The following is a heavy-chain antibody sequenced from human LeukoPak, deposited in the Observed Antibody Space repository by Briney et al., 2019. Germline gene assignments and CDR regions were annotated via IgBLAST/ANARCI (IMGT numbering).Heavy chain of an antibody. CDR3: ARRDGYNSFDY. CDR2: IRAGGSGT. Sequence: PGGSLRLSCAASGFTFSNYALSWVRQAPGKGLEWVSVIRAGGSGTYYADSVKGRFTISRDNSKNTLYLQMNSLRAEDTAVYYCARRDGYNSFDYWGQGTLVTVSS. D-gene: IGHD5-24*01. J-gene: IGHJ4*02. V-gene: IGHV3-23*01. CDR1: GFTFSNYA.